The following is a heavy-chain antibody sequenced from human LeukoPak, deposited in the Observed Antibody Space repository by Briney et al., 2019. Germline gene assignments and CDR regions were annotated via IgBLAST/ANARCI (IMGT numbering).Heavy chain of an antibody. CDR3: AKSDCGTIGCKLLDY. CDR2: INSGGDAT. V-gene: IGHV3-23*01. Sequence: KSGGSLRLSCAGSGFTFNNYAMSWVRQAPGKGLEWVSAINSGGDATAYADSVRGRFTISRDNSKNTLSLQLNSLRADDTAIYYCAKSDCGTIGCKLLDYWGQGTLVTVSS. CDR1: GFTFNNYA. D-gene: IGHD2-21*01. J-gene: IGHJ4*02.